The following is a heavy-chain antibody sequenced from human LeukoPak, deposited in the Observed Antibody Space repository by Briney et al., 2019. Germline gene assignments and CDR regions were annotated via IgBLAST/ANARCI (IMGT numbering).Heavy chain of an antibody. J-gene: IGHJ4*02. Sequence: SQTLSLTCAVSGGSISSGGYSWSWIRQPPGKGQEWIGYIYHSGSTYYNPSLKSRVTISVDRSKNQISLKLSSVTAADTAVYYCARVSHTTVTPWFDYWGQGTLVTVSS. CDR3: ARVSHTTVTPWFDY. CDR1: GGSISSGGYS. V-gene: IGHV4-30-2*01. D-gene: IGHD4-17*01. CDR2: IYHSGST.